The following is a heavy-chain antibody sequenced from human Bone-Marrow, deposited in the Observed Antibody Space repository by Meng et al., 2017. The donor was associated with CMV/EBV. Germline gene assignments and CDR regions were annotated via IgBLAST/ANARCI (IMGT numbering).Heavy chain of an antibody. CDR2: ISGSGGNR. Sequence: GESLKISCAASGFTFSNYAMSWVRQAPGKGLEWVAAISGSGGNRYFADSVKGRFTISRDNSNNTLYLQMNSLRAEDTAVYYCAKGGVYSSSLGDIWGQGTLVTVSS. CDR1: GFTFSNYA. CDR3: AKGGVYSSSLGDI. V-gene: IGHV3-23*01. D-gene: IGHD6-13*01. J-gene: IGHJ4*02.